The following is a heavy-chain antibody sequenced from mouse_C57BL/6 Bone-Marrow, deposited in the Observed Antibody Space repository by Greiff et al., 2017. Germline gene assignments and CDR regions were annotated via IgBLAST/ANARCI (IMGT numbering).Heavy chain of an antibody. CDR3: AREGDRAMDY. J-gene: IGHJ4*01. V-gene: IGHV1-76*01. CDR2: IYPGSGNT. Sequence: VQLQQSGAELVRPGASVKLSCKASGYTFTDYYINWVKQRPGQGLEWIARIYPGSGNTYYNEKFKGKATLTAEKSSSTAYMQLSSLTSEDSAVYFCAREGDRAMDYWGQGTSVTVSS. CDR1: GYTFTDYY.